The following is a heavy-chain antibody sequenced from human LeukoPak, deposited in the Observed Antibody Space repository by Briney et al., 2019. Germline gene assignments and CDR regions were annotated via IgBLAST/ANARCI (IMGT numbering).Heavy chain of an antibody. Sequence: PGGSLRLSCAASGFTFSSYGMHWVRQAPGKGLEWVAVISYDGSNKYYADSVKGRFTISRDNSKNTLYLQMNSLRAEDTAVYYCAKDLMPDSSGYDLFGYFDYWGQGTLVTVSS. CDR2: ISYDGSNK. CDR3: AKDLMPDSSGYDLFGYFDY. J-gene: IGHJ4*02. V-gene: IGHV3-30*18. CDR1: GFTFSSYG. D-gene: IGHD3-22*01.